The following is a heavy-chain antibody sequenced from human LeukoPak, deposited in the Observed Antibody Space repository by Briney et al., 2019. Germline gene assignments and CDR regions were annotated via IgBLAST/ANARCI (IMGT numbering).Heavy chain of an antibody. V-gene: IGHV3-30*03. D-gene: IGHD3-22*01. CDR1: GFTFSTYG. J-gene: IGHJ3*02. CDR3: ARDMGSSGYYYDDAFDI. Sequence: GGSLRLSCAASGFTFSTYGMHWVRQAPGKGLEWVAVISYDGSNKYYADSVKGRFTISRDNSKNTLYLQMNSLRAEDTAVYYCARDMGSSGYYYDDAFDIWGQGTMVTVSS. CDR2: ISYDGSNK.